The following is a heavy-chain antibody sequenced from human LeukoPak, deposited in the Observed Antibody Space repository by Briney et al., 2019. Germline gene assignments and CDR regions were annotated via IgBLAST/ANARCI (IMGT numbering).Heavy chain of an antibody. CDR2: ICDSGSI. Sequence: RTSETLSLTCTAPGGPVGSGSYCWSWIRQTPGKTLEWIGYICDSGSIDHNPSLRSRVTISVDTSKNQFSLKLSSVTAADTAVYYCARGNLYYYDSSGYYFKFDYWGQGTLVTVSS. CDR3: ARGNLYYYDSSGYYFKFDY. V-gene: IGHV4-61*01. CDR1: GGPVGSGSYC. J-gene: IGHJ4*02. D-gene: IGHD3-22*01.